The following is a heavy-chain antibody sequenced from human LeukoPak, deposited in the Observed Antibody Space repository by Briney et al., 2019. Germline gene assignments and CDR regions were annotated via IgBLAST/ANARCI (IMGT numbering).Heavy chain of an antibody. CDR2: ISAYNGNT. J-gene: IGHJ2*01. D-gene: IGHD3-9*01. V-gene: IGHV1-18*01. CDR3: ARDQTYDILTAPWYFDL. Sequence: RASVKVSCKASGYTFTSYGISWVRQAPGQGLEWMGWISAYNGNTNYAQKLQGRVTMTTDTSTSTAYMELRSLRSDDTAVYYCARDQTYDILTAPWYFDLWGRGTLVTVSS. CDR1: GYTFTSYG.